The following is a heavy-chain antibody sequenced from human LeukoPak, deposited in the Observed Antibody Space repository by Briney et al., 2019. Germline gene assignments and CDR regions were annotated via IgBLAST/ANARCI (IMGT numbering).Heavy chain of an antibody. Sequence: SQTLSLTCTVSGCSISSGDYYWSWIRQPPGKGLEWIGYIYYSGRTYYNPSLKCRVTISVHTSKTHFSLKLSSVTAADTAVYYCAGLLAYCGGDCYLSDAFDIWGQGTMVTVSS. CDR3: AGLLAYCGGDCYLSDAFDI. CDR1: GCSISSGDYY. D-gene: IGHD2-21*01. V-gene: IGHV4-30-4*08. J-gene: IGHJ3*02. CDR2: IYYSGRT.